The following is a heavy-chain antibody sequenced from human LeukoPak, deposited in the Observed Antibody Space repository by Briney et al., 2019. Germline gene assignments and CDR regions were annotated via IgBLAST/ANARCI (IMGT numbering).Heavy chain of an antibody. J-gene: IGHJ5*02. V-gene: IGHV3-30*03. CDR3: ARDPYDSSGYYPRTYNWFDP. CDR1: GFTFSSYG. Sequence: PGGSLRLSCAVSGFTFSSYGMHWVRQAPHEGLEWVAVISYDGSNKYYADSVKGRFTISRDNSKNTLYLQMNSLRAEDTAVYYCARDPYDSSGYYPRTYNWFDPWGQGTLVTVSS. CDR2: ISYDGSNK. D-gene: IGHD3-22*01.